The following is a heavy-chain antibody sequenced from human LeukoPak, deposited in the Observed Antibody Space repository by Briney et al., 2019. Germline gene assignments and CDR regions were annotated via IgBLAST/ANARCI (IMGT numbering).Heavy chain of an antibody. J-gene: IGHJ6*02. V-gene: IGHV3-21*01. CDR1: GFTFSSYS. CDR3: AREQVTTSLVDYYYYGMDV. CDR2: ISSDSSYM. D-gene: IGHD4-11*01. Sequence: GGSLRLSCAASGFTFSSYSMNWVRQAPGKGLEWVSAISSDSSYMYYADSVKGRFTISRDSAKNSLYLQMNSLRAEDTAVYYCAREQVTTSLVDYYYYGMDVWGQGTTVTVSS.